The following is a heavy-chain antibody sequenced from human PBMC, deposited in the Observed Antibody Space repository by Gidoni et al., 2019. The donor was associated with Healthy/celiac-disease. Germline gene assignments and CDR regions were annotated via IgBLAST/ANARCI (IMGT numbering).Heavy chain of an antibody. J-gene: IGHJ6*02. CDR3: ARGPTGYVYGMDV. D-gene: IGHD5-12*01. Sequence: QVQLQQWGAGLLKPSETLSLTCAVYGGSFSGYYWSWIRQPPGKGLEWIGEINHSGSTNYNPSLKSRVTISVDTSKNQFSLKLSSVTAADTAVYYCARGPTGYVYGMDVWGQGTTVTVSS. V-gene: IGHV4-34*01. CDR1: GGSFSGYY. CDR2: INHSGST.